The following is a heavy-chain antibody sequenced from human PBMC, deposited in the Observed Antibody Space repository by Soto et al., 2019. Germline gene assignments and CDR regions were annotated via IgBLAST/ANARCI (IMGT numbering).Heavy chain of an antibody. Sequence: PGGSLRLSCAASGFTFSSYSMNWVRQAPGKGLEWVSSISSSSSYIYYADSVKGRFTISRDNAKNSLYLQMNSLRAEDTAVYYCARDPEFTLAVAGTSGSDYWAQGTPVTVSS. CDR1: GFTFSSYS. CDR3: ARDPEFTLAVAGTSGSDY. D-gene: IGHD6-19*01. V-gene: IGHV3-21*01. CDR2: ISSSSSYI. J-gene: IGHJ4*02.